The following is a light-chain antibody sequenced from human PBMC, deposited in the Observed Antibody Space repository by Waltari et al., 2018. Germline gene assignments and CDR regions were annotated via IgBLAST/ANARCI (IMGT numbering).Light chain of an antibody. V-gene: IGLV1-51*02. CDR3: GTWDSSLSGAV. Sequence: QSVLTQPPSVSAAPGQRVTIPCSGGSSNIGNNYVSWYRQFPGTAPNLLILEVSGRPAGIPGRFSGSKSGTSATLDITGLQAGDEADYYCGTWDSSLSGAVFGGGTHLTVL. CDR1: SSNIGNNY. J-gene: IGLJ7*01. CDR2: EVS.